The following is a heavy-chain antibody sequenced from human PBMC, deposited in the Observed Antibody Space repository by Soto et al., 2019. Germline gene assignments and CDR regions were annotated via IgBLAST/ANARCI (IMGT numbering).Heavy chain of an antibody. J-gene: IGHJ5*02. V-gene: IGHV4-39*01. D-gene: IGHD1-20*01. Sequence: TLSLTCTVSGGSIRVQGYYWTWIRQTPGKGLEWVGSSYYSGTSYFNPALKGRVTISVDTSTNQFSLRLTSVTAADTAVYYCTRRYNWNDYYFDPWGQGTLVTVSS. CDR2: SYYSGTS. CDR3: TRRYNWNDYYFDP. CDR1: GGSIRVQGYY.